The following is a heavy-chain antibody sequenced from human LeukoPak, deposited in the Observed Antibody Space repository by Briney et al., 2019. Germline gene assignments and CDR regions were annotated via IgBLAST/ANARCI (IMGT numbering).Heavy chain of an antibody. CDR3: ARDSGRSGYLASYFDY. CDR1: GFTFSSYW. Sequence: GGSLRLSCAASGFTFSSYWMSWVRQAPGKGLEWVAHIKQDGSEKYYVDSVKGRFTISRDNAKNSLYLQMNSLRAEDTAVYYCARDSGRSGYLASYFDYWGQGTLVTVSS. D-gene: IGHD3-22*01. CDR2: IKQDGSEK. V-gene: IGHV3-7*01. J-gene: IGHJ4*02.